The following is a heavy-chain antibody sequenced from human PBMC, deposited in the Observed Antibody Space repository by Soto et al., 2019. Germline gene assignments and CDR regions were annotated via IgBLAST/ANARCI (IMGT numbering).Heavy chain of an antibody. CDR3: ARDRPRENYGGNYYYEMDV. V-gene: IGHV1-69*12. CDR2: IIPIFSTA. D-gene: IGHD4-17*01. J-gene: IGHJ6*02. Sequence: QVQLVQSGAEVKKPGSSVKVSCKASGGTFTTSAISWVRQAPGQGLEWMGGIIPIFSTADYAQKFQGRVTITADESSTAANXELSSLRSEDTAVYYCARDRPRENYGGNYYYEMDVWGQGTTVTVSS. CDR1: GGTFTTSA.